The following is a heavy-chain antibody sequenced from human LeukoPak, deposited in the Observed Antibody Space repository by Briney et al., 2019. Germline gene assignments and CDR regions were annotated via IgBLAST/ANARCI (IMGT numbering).Heavy chain of an antibody. CDR3: ARGGGRYSVDY. CDR1: GGTFSSYA. Sequence: ASVKVSCKASGGTFSSYAISWVRQAPGQGLEWIGWISPNSGGTKYVQKFQGRVTMTRDTSITTVYMELSGLSFDDTAVYYCARGGGRYSVDYWGQGTLVTVSA. CDR2: ISPNSGGT. J-gene: IGHJ4*02. D-gene: IGHD1-26*01. V-gene: IGHV1-2*02.